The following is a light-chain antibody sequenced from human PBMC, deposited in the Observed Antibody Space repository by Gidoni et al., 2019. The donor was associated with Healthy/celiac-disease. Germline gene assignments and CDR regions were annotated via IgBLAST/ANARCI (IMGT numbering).Light chain of an antibody. CDR1: QSVSSY. Sequence: ETVLTQSPDTLSLSPGERATLSCRASQSVSSYLAWYQQKPGQAHRLLIYDASNRATGMPARYSGSGSGTDFTLTISSLEPEDFAVYYCQQRSNWPPWTFGQGTKVEIK. CDR2: DAS. CDR3: QQRSNWPPWT. V-gene: IGKV3-11*01. J-gene: IGKJ1*01.